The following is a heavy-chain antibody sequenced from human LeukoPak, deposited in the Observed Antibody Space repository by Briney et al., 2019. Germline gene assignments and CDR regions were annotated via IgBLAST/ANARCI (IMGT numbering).Heavy chain of an antibody. J-gene: IGHJ6*03. Sequence: GGSLRLSCAASGLTFSSYAMSWVRQAPGKGLEWVSGISGSGGSTYYADSVKGRFTISRDNSKNTLYLQMNSLRAEDTAVYYCAKGSKAVLFTRDYYLDVWGKGTTVTISS. CDR3: AKGSKAVLFTRDYYLDV. V-gene: IGHV3-23*01. CDR2: ISGSGGST. D-gene: IGHD6-19*01. CDR1: GLTFSSYA.